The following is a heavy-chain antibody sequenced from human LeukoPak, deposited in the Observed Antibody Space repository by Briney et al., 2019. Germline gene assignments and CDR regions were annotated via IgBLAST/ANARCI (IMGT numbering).Heavy chain of an antibody. V-gene: IGHV1-18*01. CDR3: ARGDIVVVPAADDYYYYYYMDV. D-gene: IGHD2-2*01. J-gene: IGHJ6*03. CDR2: ISAYNGNT. Sequence: GASVKVSCKASGYTFTSYGISWVRQAPGQGLEWMGWISAYNGNTNYAQKLQGRVTITTDESTSTAYMELSSLRSEDTAVYYCARGDIVVVPAADDYYYYYYMDVWGKGTTVTVSS. CDR1: GYTFTSYG.